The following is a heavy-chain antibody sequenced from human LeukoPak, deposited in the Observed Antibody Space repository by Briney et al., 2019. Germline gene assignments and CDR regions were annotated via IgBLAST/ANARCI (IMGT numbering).Heavy chain of an antibody. CDR1: GYTISSCHY. D-gene: IGHD2-21*02. CDR3: ARAPALTFNWFDP. V-gene: IGHV4-38-2*01. Sequence: KPSETLSLTCGVSGYTISSCHYWSWIRQPPGKGLEWIASIYNSGTTYSNPSLQRRIILSVDTSKKQFSLNLPPFTAADTARFYCARAPALTFNWFDPWGQGILVTVSS. CDR2: IYNSGTT. J-gene: IGHJ5*02.